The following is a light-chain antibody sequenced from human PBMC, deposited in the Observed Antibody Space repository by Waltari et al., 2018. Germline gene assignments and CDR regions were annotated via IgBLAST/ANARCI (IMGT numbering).Light chain of an antibody. CDR2: AAS. CDR1: QSINTY. CDR3: QQSYTSPPGYT. J-gene: IGKJ2*01. Sequence: DIQMTQSPSSLSASVGDRVTITCRASQSINTYLNWYQHTPGKAPKLLIYAASTLYSGVPSRFSGSGSGTHFSLTIIGLQPEDFATYYCQQSYTSPPGYTFGQGTKLEMK. V-gene: IGKV1-39*01.